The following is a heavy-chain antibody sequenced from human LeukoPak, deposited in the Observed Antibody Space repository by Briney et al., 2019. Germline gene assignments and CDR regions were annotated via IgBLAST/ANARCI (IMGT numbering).Heavy chain of an antibody. CDR1: GGSFSGYY. Sequence: PSETLSLTCAVYGGSFSGYYWSWIRQPPGKGLEWIGEINHSGSTNYNPSLKSRVTISVDTSKNQLSLKLSSVTAADTAVYYCARAEIWFGSGYGMDVWGQGTTVTVSS. V-gene: IGHV4-34*01. J-gene: IGHJ6*02. D-gene: IGHD3-10*01. CDR2: INHSGST. CDR3: ARAEIWFGSGYGMDV.